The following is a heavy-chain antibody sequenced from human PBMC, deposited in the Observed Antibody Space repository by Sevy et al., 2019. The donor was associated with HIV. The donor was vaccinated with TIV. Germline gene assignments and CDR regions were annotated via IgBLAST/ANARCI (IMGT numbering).Heavy chain of an antibody. D-gene: IGHD3-9*01. V-gene: IGHV1-18*01. Sequence: ASVKVSCKASGYTFTSYGISWVRQAPGQGLEWMGWISAYNGNTNYAQKLQGRVTMTTDTSTSTAYMELRSLRSDDTVVYYCARDQTRDILTGYEGSFDYWGQGTLVTVSS. CDR2: ISAYNGNT. CDR3: ARDQTRDILTGYEGSFDY. J-gene: IGHJ4*02. CDR1: GYTFTSYG.